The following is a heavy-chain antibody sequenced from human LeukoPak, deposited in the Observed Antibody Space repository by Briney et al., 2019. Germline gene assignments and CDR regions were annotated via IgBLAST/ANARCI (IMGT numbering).Heavy chain of an antibody. CDR3: ARDGFGTGSN. D-gene: IGHD3-16*01. CDR2: IKQDGSEK. V-gene: IGHV3-7*03. J-gene: IGHJ4*02. CDR1: GFTFSGYG. Sequence: GGSLRLSCAASGFTFSGYGMDWVRQAPGKGLEWVANIKQDGSEKNYVDSVKGRFVISRDNAKNSLYLQMNTLRADDTAVYYCARDGFGTGSNWGQGTLVTVSS.